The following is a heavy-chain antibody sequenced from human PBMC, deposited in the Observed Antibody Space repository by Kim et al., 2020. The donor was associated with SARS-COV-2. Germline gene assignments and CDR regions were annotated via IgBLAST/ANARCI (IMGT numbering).Heavy chain of an antibody. CDR3: ARGPPYYYDSSELNWFDP. J-gene: IGHJ5*02. Sequence: GGSLRLSCAASGFTFSSYSMNWVRQAPGKGLEWVSYISSSSSTIYYADSVKGRFTISRDNAKNSLYLQMNSLRDEDTAVYYCARGPPYYYDSSELNWFDPWGQGTLVTVSS. CDR2: ISSSSSTI. CDR1: GFTFSSYS. D-gene: IGHD3-22*01. V-gene: IGHV3-48*02.